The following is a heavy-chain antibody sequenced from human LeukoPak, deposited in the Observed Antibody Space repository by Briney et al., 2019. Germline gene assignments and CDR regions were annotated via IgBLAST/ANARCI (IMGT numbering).Heavy chain of an antibody. J-gene: IGHJ4*02. CDR1: GVTLSSYA. V-gene: IGHV3-23*01. Sequence: GGSLRLSCAASGVTLSSYAMSWVRQAPGKGLEWVSAISGSGGSTYYADSVKGRFTISRDNSKNTLYLQMNSLRAEDTAVYYCAKVGSGWYRGYFDYWGQETLVTVSS. D-gene: IGHD6-19*01. CDR2: ISGSGGST. CDR3: AKVGSGWYRGYFDY.